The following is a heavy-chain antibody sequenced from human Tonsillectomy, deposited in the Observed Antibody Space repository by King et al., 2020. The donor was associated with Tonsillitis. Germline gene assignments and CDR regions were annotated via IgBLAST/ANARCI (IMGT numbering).Heavy chain of an antibody. CDR2: ISGSGGST. Sequence: VQLVESGGGLVQPGGSLRLSCAASGFTFSSYAMSWVRQAPGKGLEWVSAISGSGGSTYYADSVKGRFTIPRTNSKNTLYPQMNSLRAEDTAVYYCAKELGGSYSLGPDAFDIWGQGTMVTVSS. D-gene: IGHD1-26*01. CDR3: AKELGGSYSLGPDAFDI. V-gene: IGHV3-23*04. CDR1: GFTFSSYA. J-gene: IGHJ3*02.